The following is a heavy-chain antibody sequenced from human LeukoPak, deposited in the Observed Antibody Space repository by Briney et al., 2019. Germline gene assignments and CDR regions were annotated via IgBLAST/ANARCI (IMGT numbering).Heavy chain of an antibody. CDR2: INHSGST. J-gene: IGHJ5*02. CDR1: GGSFSGYY. CDR3: ARWDILTGYYFWFDP. V-gene: IGHV4-34*01. Sequence: SSETLSLTCAVYGGSFSGYYWSWIRQPPGKGLEWIGEINHSGSTNYNPSLKSRVTISVDTSKNQFSLKLSSVTAADTAVYYCARWDILTGYYFWFDPWGQGTLVTVSS. D-gene: IGHD3-9*01.